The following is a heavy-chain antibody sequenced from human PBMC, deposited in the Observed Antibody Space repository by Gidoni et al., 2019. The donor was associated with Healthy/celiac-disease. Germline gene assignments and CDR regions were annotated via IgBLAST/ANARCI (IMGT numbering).Heavy chain of an antibody. CDR1: GGSISSGSYY. D-gene: IGHD1-26*01. V-gene: IGHV4-61*02. J-gene: IGHJ6*02. CDR2: IYPIGST. CDR3: AGESGSYSGGMDV. Sequence: QVQLQESGPGLVKPSQTLSLTCTVSGGSISSGSYYWSWIRQPAGKGLGWFGRIYPIGSTNYTPSLKSRFTMSVDTSKNQFSLKLSSVTAADPAVYYCAGESGSYSGGMDVWGQGTTVTVSS.